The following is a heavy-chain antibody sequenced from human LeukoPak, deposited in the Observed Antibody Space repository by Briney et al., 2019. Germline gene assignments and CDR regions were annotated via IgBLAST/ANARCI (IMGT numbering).Heavy chain of an antibody. V-gene: IGHV2-5*02. CDR3: AQSRIAAADY. CDR1: GFSLRTSGVG. Sequence: SGPTLVKPTQTLTLTCTFSGFSLRTSGVGVGWIRQPPGKALECLAVIYWDDDKRYSPALKSRLTITKDTSRNQVVLTMTNMDPVDTATYYCAQSRIAAADYWGQGTLVTVSS. J-gene: IGHJ4*02. D-gene: IGHD6-13*01. CDR2: IYWDDDK.